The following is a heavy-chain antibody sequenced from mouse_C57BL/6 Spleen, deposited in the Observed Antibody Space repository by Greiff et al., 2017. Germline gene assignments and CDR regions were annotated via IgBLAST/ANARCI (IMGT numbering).Heavy chain of an antibody. CDR1: GYTFTGYW. CDR3: ARLDYYGSSYLYYFDY. CDR2: ILPGSGST. V-gene: IGHV1-9*01. Sequence: QVQLQQSGAELMKPGASVKLSCKATGYTFTGYWIAWVKQRPGHGLEWIGEILPGSGSTNYNEKFKGKATFTADTSSNTAYMQLSSLTTEDSAIYYCARLDYYGSSYLYYFDYWGQGTTLTVSS. J-gene: IGHJ2*01. D-gene: IGHD1-1*01.